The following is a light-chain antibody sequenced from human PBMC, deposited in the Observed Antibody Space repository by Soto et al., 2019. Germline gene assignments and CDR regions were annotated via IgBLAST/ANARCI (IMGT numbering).Light chain of an antibody. J-gene: IGKJ5*01. CDR2: DVS. V-gene: IGKV3-15*01. Sequence: EIVMTQSPASLSVSPGERVTLSCRAGQGVTTNFAWYQQKSGQSPRLLIYDVSTRATGVPARFSGTGSETDSTPTISRLQADDSAVYFCQQYNNCPFSFGQGTRLEIK. CDR1: QGVTTN. CDR3: QQYNNCPFS.